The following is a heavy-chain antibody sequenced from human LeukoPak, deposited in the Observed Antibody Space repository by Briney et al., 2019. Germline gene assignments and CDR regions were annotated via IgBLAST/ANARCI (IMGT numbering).Heavy chain of an antibody. Sequence: SETLSLTCAVYGGSFSGYYWSWIRQPPGKGLEWIGEINHSGSTNYNPSLKSRVTISVDTSKSQFSLKLSSVTAADTAVYYCARSYYDFWSGYLFDPWGQGTLVTVSS. CDR3: ARSYYDFWSGYLFDP. V-gene: IGHV4-34*01. D-gene: IGHD3-3*01. CDR2: INHSGST. CDR1: GGSFSGYY. J-gene: IGHJ5*02.